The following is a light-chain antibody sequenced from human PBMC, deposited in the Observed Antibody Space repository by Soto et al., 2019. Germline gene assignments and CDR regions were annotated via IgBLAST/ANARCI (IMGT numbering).Light chain of an antibody. CDR1: KLGDKY. V-gene: IGLV3-1*01. CDR2: QDS. Sequence: SYELTQPPSVSVSPGQTASITCSGDKLGDKYACWYQQKPGQSPVLVIYQDSKRPSGIPERFSGSNSGNTATLTISGTQAMDEADYYCQAWDSSTARGVFGGGTKHTVL. J-gene: IGLJ2*01. CDR3: QAWDSSTARGV.